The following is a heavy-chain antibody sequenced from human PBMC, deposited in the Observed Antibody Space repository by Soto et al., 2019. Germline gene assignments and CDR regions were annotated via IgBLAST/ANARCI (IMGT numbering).Heavy chain of an antibody. J-gene: IGHJ4*02. Sequence: EVQLVESGGDLVQPGGSLRLSCEASGFTFSSNWMHWVRQGPGKGLVWVSRMNPDGSTRGYADSVKGRFTISRDNARNTVFLQMSSLRAEDTAVYHCASGGEVGAGQYYLDDSWAQGTLVTVSS. D-gene: IGHD2-21*01. CDR2: MNPDGSTR. CDR1: GFTFSSNW. V-gene: IGHV3-74*01. CDR3: ASGGEVGAGQYYLDDS.